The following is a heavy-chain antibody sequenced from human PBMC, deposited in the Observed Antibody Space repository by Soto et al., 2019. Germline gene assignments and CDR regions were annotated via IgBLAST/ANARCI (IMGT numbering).Heavy chain of an antibody. J-gene: IGHJ6*02. CDR2: ISSSSSTI. Sequence: EVQLVESGGGLVQPEGSLRLSCAASGVTFSSYSMNWLSQSPGQGLEWVSYISSSSSTIYYADSVKGRFTISRYNAKNSLYLQMHILRDEDTAVYYCASEYDYGDLNYYYYGMDVWGHGTTGTVSS. V-gene: IGHV3-48*02. D-gene: IGHD4-17*01. CDR1: GVTFSSYS. CDR3: ASEYDYGDLNYYYYGMDV.